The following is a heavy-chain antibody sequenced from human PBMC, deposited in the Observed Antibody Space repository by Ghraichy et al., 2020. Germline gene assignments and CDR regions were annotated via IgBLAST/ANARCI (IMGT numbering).Heavy chain of an antibody. D-gene: IGHD1-1*01. Sequence: GGSLRLSCAASGFTFSSYAMSWVRQAPGKGLEWVSAISGSGGSTYYADSVKGRFTISRDNSKNTLYLQMNSLRAEDTAVYYCAKELTTGTTYYYYYGMDVWGQGTTVTVSS. CDR3: AKELTTGTTYYYYYGMDV. J-gene: IGHJ6*02. CDR1: GFTFSSYA. CDR2: ISGSGGST. V-gene: IGHV3-23*01.